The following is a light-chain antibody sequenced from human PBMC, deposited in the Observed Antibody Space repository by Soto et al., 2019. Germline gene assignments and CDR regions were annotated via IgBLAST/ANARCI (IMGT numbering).Light chain of an antibody. CDR2: DAC. CDR1: QSIIRL. CDR3: QPYKTYSP. Sequence: DIQMTQSPSTLSASFGDRVTITCRAGQSIIRLLFWYQHKPGKGPQALIYDACSLQSGVPSRFSGNGSGTEFTLAIRSLQPDDFATDYCQPYKTYSPFGQGTRLEI. J-gene: IGKJ5*01. V-gene: IGKV1-5*01.